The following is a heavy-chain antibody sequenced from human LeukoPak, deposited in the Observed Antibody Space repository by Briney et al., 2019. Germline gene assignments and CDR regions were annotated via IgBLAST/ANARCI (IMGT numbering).Heavy chain of an antibody. CDR1: GGSISSYY. D-gene: IGHD2/OR15-2a*01. J-gene: IGHJ5*02. CDR2: IYYSGST. Sequence: SETLSLTCTVSGGSISSYYWSWIRQPPGKGLEWIGYIYYSGSTNYNPSLKSRVTISVDTSKNQFSLKLSSVTAADTAVYYCARILSGFANWFDPWGQGTLVTVSS. CDR3: ARILSGFANWFDP. V-gene: IGHV4-59*01.